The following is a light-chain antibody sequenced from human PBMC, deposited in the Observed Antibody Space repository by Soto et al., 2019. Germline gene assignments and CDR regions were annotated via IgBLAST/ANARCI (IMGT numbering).Light chain of an antibody. Sequence: DIQMTQSPSSLSASVGDRVTITCRASQSINSYLNWYQQKPGKAPKLLIYAASSLQSGVPSRFSGSASGTDFTLTISSLQPEDFATYYCQQSYSTPITFGQGTRLEI. CDR2: AAS. J-gene: IGKJ5*01. CDR1: QSINSY. V-gene: IGKV1-39*01. CDR3: QQSYSTPIT.